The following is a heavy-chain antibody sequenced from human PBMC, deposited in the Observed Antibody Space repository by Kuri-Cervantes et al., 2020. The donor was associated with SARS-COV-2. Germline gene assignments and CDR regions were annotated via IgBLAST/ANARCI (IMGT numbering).Heavy chain of an antibody. V-gene: IGHV3-49*03. D-gene: IGHD4-17*01. J-gene: IGHJ4*02. CDR3: TREDDYIDLELGFDY. CDR2: IRSKAHGGTT. Sequence: GGSLRLSCIGSGFTFGDYAMRWFRQAPGKGLEWVGFIRSKAHGGTTEYPASVKGRFTISRDDSKSIASLQMNSPKTEDTAVYYCTREDDYIDLELGFDYWGQGTLVTVSS. CDR1: GFTFGDYA.